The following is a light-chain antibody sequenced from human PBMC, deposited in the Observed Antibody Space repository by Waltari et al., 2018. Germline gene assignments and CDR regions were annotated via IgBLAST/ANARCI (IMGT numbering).Light chain of an antibody. CDR1: ISNIGSNS. CDR3: AAWDDTLSGVV. Sequence: QSVVTQPPSASGTPGQTVTISCFGSISNIGSNSVNWYQHLPGTAPRLLIYRSNGRRSRVPVRFSGSKSGTSASLAISGLQSEDEADYYCAAWDDTLSGVVFGGGTKLTVL. V-gene: IGLV1-44*01. J-gene: IGLJ2*01. CDR2: RSN.